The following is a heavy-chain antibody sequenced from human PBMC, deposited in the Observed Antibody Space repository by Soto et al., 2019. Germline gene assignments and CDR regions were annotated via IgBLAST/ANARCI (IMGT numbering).Heavy chain of an antibody. D-gene: IGHD3-22*01. CDR3: ASEVITLMRRLTVNVYSMDV. CDR2: ISVYNGNK. J-gene: IGHJ6*02. Sequence: QLVQSGGEVKEPGASVQVSCKASGYTFNNYGITWVRQAPGQGLEWLGWISVYNGNKNYAKKVQGRVSMTADTTTSTAHMVVCIMQSDDPSVYLYASEVITLMRRLTVNVYSMDVWGQVTKVTVS. V-gene: IGHV1-18*01. CDR1: GYTFNNYG.